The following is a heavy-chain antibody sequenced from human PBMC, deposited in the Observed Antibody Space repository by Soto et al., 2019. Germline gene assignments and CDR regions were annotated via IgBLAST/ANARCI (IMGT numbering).Heavy chain of an antibody. V-gene: IGHV1-46*01. J-gene: IGHJ6*02. CDR3: ARDRRSDIVLVPAAMRDGMDV. CDR2: INPSGGST. Sequence: ASVKVSCKASGYTFTCYYMHWVRQAPGQGLEWMGIINPSGGSTSYAQKFQGRVTMTRDTSTSTVYMELSSLRSEDTAVYYCARDRRSDIVLVPAAMRDGMDVWGQGTTVTVSS. CDR1: GYTFTCYY. D-gene: IGHD2-2*01.